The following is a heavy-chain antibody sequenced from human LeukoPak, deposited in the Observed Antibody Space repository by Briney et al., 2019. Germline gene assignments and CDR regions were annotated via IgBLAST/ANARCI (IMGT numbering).Heavy chain of an antibody. D-gene: IGHD1-26*01. CDR3: ARGGSVGSYYYFDY. CDR2: ISGSGGST. V-gene: IGHV3-23*01. CDR1: GFTFSSYA. J-gene: IGHJ4*02. Sequence: GGSLRLSCAASGFTFSSYAMSWVRQAPGKGLEWVSAISGSGGSTYYADSVKGRFTISRDNSKNTLFLQMNSLRAEDTAVYFCARGGSVGSYYYFDYWGQGTLVTVSS.